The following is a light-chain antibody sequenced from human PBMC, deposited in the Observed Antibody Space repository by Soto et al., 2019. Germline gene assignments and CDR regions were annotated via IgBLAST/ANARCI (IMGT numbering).Light chain of an antibody. J-gene: IGKJ2*01. V-gene: IGKV3-11*01. CDR1: QSVSSY. CDR2: GAS. Sequence: EIVLTQSPATLSLSPGETATLSCRASQSVSSYLAWYQQKPGQAPRLVIYGASNRPTGIPARFSGSGSGTDFTLTISSLEPEDFAVYYCQQRSNWPPAFGQGTKLEIK. CDR3: QQRSNWPPA.